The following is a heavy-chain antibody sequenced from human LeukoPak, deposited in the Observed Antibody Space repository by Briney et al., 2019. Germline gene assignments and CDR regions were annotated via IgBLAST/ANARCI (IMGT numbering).Heavy chain of an antibody. CDR3: ARWWETGRIIAARPSWFDP. D-gene: IGHD6-6*01. V-gene: IGHV7-4-1*02. CDR2: INTNTGNP. J-gene: IGHJ5*02. CDR1: GYTFTSYA. Sequence: ASVKVSCKASGYTFTSYAMNWVRQAPGQGLEWMGWINTNTGNPTYAQGFTGRFVFSLDTSVSTAYLQISSLKAEDTAVYYCARWWETGRIIAARPSWFDPWGQGTLVTVSS.